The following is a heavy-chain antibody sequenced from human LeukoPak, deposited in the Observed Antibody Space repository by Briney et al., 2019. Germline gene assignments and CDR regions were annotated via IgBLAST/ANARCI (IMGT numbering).Heavy chain of an antibody. V-gene: IGHV3-21*01. J-gene: IGHJ3*02. CDR3: ARSTDAFDI. CDR1: GFTFSTYS. Sequence: GGSLRLSCAASGFTFSTYSMNWVRQAPGKGLEWVSSITSSNSYIHYADSVKGRFTISRDNAKNSLYLQMNSLRAEDTAVYYCARSTDAFDIWGQGTMVTVSS. CDR2: ITSSNSYI.